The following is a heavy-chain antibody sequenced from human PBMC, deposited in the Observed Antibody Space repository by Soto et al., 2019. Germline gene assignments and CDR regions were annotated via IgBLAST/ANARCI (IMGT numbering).Heavy chain of an antibody. CDR2: IYWDDDE. V-gene: IGHV2-5*02. D-gene: IGHD3-10*01. CDR1: GFSLTTDGEG. J-gene: IGHJ4*02. CDR3: AHSRNLITEDAQVGDFDY. Sequence: QITLKESGPTLVNPAQTLALTCSFSGFSLTTDGEGVGWVRQPPGEALEWLALIYWDDDERYSPSLKTRLTITKEPSKNQVVLIMTNMDLVDTATYYCAHSRNLITEDAQVGDFDYWGQGTLVTVSS.